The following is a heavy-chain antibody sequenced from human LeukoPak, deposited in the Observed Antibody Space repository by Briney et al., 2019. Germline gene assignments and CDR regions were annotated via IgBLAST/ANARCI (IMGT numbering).Heavy chain of an antibody. CDR1: GGSFSGYY. V-gene: IGHV4-34*01. J-gene: IGHJ6*03. CDR3: ARGSSWIKFPYYYYYMDV. Sequence: SETLSLTCAVYGGSFSGYYRSWIRQPPGKGLEWIGETNHSGSTNYNPSLKSRVTISVDTSKNQFSLKLSSVTAADTAVYYCARGSSWIKFPYYYYYMDVWGKGTTVTISS. D-gene: IGHD6-13*01. CDR2: TNHSGST.